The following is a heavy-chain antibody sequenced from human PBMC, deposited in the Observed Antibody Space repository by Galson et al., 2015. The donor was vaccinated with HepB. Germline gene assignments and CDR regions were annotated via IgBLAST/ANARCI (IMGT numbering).Heavy chain of an antibody. CDR3: AKVVVSGTGQFYFDD. CDR2: LSSGGYTT. J-gene: IGHJ4*02. V-gene: IGHV3-23*01. CDR1: GFNFNDDV. Sequence: SLRLSCAASGFNFNDDVMSWVRQAPGKGLEWVSSLSSGGYTTYYADSVKGRLTISRDNSKKTLFLQMSSLRAEDTAVYYCAKVVVSGTGQFYFDDWGQGALVTVSS. D-gene: IGHD1-20*01.